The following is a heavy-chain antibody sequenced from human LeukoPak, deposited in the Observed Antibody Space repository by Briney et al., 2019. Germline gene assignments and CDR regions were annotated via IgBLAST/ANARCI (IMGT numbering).Heavy chain of an antibody. V-gene: IGHV4-59*12. CDR2: IYHSGST. CDR1: GGSISNYY. CDR3: ARDQKSPFDY. J-gene: IGHJ4*02. Sequence: PSETLSLTCTVSGGSISNYYWTWIRQPPGKGLEWIGEIYHSGSTNYNPSLKSRVTISVDKSKNQFSLMLTSVTAADTAVYYCARDQKSPFDYWGQGILVTVSS.